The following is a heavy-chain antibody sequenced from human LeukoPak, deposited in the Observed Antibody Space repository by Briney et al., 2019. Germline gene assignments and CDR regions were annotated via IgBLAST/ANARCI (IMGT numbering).Heavy chain of an antibody. CDR2: ISSSSSYI. J-gene: IGHJ5*02. CDR1: GFIFSSYN. D-gene: IGHD2-15*01. CDR3: ARGADGVSSNSRGWFDP. V-gene: IGHV3-21*01. Sequence: PGGSLRLSCAASGFIFSSYNMNWVRQAPGKGLEWVSFISSSSSYIYYADSVKGRFTISRDNAKNSLYLQMNSLRAEDTAVYYCARGADGVSSNSRGWFDPWGQGTLVTVSS.